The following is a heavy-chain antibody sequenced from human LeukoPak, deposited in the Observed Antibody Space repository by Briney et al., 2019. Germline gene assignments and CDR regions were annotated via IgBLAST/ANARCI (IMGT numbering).Heavy chain of an antibody. CDR3: ARYGPKPAATTGFDP. D-gene: IGHD2-2*01. CDR1: GGSIRSSNYY. J-gene: IGHJ5*02. CDR2: IYYSGST. Sequence: SETLSLTCNVLGGSIRSSNYYWGWIRQPPGKGLEWIGSIYYSGSTYYNPSLKGRGTMSVDTSNNQFSLKLTSATATDTAVYYCARYGPKPAATTGFDPWGQGTLVTVSS. V-gene: IGHV4-39*01.